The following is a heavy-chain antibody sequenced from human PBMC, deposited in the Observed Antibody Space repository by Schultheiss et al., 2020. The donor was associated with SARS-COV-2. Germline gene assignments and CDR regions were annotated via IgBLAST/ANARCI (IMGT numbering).Heavy chain of an antibody. CDR1: GGSISSGGYY. D-gene: IGHD3-16*02. CDR3: ARAHYDYVWGSYRYQSFDY. J-gene: IGHJ4*02. V-gene: IGHV4-31*01. Sequence: SETLSLTCTVSGGSISSGGYYWSWIRQHPGKGLEWIGYIYYSGSTYYNPSLKSLVTISVDTSKNQFSLKLSSVTAADTAVYYCARAHYDYVWGSYRYQSFDYWGQGTLVTVSS. CDR2: IYYSGST.